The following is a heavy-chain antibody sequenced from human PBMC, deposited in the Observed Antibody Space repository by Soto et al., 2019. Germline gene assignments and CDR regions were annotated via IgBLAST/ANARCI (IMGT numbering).Heavy chain of an antibody. CDR2: INHSGST. J-gene: IGHJ6*02. CDR1: GGSISSGGYS. Sequence: PSETLSLTCAVSGGSISSGGYSWSWIRQPPGEGLEWIGEINHSGSTNYNPSLKSRVTISVDTSKNQFSLKLSSVTAADTAVYYCATLGVLRYFDPTTKNYYGMDVWGQGTTVTVSS. CDR3: ATLGVLRYFDPTTKNYYGMDV. V-gene: IGHV4-30-2*01. D-gene: IGHD3-9*01.